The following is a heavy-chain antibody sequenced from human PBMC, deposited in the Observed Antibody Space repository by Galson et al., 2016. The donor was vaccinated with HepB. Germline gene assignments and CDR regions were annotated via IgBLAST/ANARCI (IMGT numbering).Heavy chain of an antibody. CDR2: IHYTESA. V-gene: IGHV4-59*01. D-gene: IGHD5-18*01. J-gene: IGHJ4*02. CDR1: GGSISHYY. Sequence: SETLSLTCTVSGGSISHYYWNWVRQPPGKGLEWIGNIHYTESANYNPTLERRVTVSLDTSKNQFSLKLSSVTAADTAGYYCVGGAGWLPDYWGQGTLVTVSS. CDR3: VGGAGWLPDY.